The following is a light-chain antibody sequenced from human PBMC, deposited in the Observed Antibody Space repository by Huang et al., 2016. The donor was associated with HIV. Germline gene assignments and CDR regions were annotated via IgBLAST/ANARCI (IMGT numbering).Light chain of an antibody. CDR1: QDINRW. CDR3: LQYNSFPWT. Sequence: DIQMTQSPSILSASVGDTVTIPCRASQDINRWVAWYQQKPGKAPRVLVYATFDIQGGVQTRFSGSVSGSEFTLTISGLQPDDVATYYCLQYNSFPWTFGQGTRVEIK. J-gene: IGKJ1*01. V-gene: IGKV1-5*03. CDR2: ATF.